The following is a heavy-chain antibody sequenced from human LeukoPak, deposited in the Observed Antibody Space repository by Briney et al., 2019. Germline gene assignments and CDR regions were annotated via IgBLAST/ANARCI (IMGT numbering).Heavy chain of an antibody. CDR3: ARGWSLRFLEWLRTGYYYYMDV. Sequence: PSETLSLTCAVYGGSFSGYYWSWIRQPPGKGLEWIGEINHSGSTNYNPSLKSRVTISVDTSKNQFSLKLSSVTAADTAVYYCARGWSLRFLEWLRTGYYYYMDVWGKGTTVTVSS. V-gene: IGHV4-34*01. CDR2: INHSGST. CDR1: GGSFSGYY. J-gene: IGHJ6*03. D-gene: IGHD3-3*01.